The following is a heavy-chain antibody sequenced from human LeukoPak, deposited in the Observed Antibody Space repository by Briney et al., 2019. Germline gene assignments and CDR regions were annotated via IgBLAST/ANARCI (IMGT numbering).Heavy chain of an antibody. J-gene: IGHJ5*02. CDR2: IYYSGST. Sequence: SETLSLTCTVSGGSMSSGSSYWGWIRQPPGKGLEWIGTIYYSGSTYYNPSLKSRVTISADTSKNQFSLKLSSVTAADTAVYYCARARRWFGEIDLWGQGTLVTVSS. D-gene: IGHD3-10*01. V-gene: IGHV4-39*01. CDR3: ARARRWFGEIDL. CDR1: GGSMSSGSSY.